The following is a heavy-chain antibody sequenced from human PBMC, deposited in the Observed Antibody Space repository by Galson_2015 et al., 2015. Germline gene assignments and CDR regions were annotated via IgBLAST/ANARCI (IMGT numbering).Heavy chain of an antibody. CDR2: ISSSGSTI. V-gene: IGHV3-11*01. CDR1: GFTFSDYY. J-gene: IGHJ6*03. CDR3: ARMFSSSSWGYYYYYMDV. D-gene: IGHD6-6*01. Sequence: SLRLSCAASGFTFSDYYMSWIRQAPGKGLEWVSYISSSGSTIYYADSVKGRFTISRDNAKNSLYLQMNSLRAEDTAVYYCARMFSSSSWGYYYYYMDVWGKGTTVTVSS.